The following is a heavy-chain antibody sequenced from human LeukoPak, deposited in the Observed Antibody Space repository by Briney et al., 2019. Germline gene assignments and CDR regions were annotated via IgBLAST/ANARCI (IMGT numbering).Heavy chain of an antibody. Sequence: GGSLRLSCAASGFTFSSYGMSWVRQAPGKGLEWVSAISGSGGSIYYADSVKGRFTISRDNSKNTLYLQMNSLRAEDTAVYYCAEDPPQYYYDSSGYYLDYFDYWGQGTLVTVSS. D-gene: IGHD3-22*01. CDR2: ISGSGGSI. J-gene: IGHJ4*02. CDR3: AEDPPQYYYDSSGYYLDYFDY. CDR1: GFTFSSYG. V-gene: IGHV3-23*01.